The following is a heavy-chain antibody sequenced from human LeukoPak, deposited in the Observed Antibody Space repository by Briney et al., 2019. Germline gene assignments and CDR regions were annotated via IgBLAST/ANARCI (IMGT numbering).Heavy chain of an antibody. CDR3: ARGGSYLSAFDI. CDR1: GFTFSSYS. J-gene: IGHJ3*02. V-gene: IGHV3-21*04. D-gene: IGHD1-26*01. CDR2: ISSSSSYI. Sequence: PGGSLRLSCAASGFTFSSYSMNWVRQAPGKGLEWVSSISSSSSYIYYADSVKGRSTISRDNSKNTLYLQMNSLRAEDTAVYYCARGGSYLSAFDIWGQGTMVTVSS.